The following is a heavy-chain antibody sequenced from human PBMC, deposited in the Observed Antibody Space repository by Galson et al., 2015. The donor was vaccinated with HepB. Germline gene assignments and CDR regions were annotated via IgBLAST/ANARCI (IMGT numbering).Heavy chain of an antibody. CDR3: ARSPAAAAFFDF. Sequence: SLRLSCAASGFTFSRYAMHWVRQAPGKGLECVALRDSVKGRFTISRDYSKSTLYLQMNSLRDEDTAIYYCARSPAAAAFFDFWGQGTLLNVSS. CDR1: GFTFSRYA. D-gene: IGHD6-13*01. V-gene: IGHV3-33*01. CDR2: R. J-gene: IGHJ4*02.